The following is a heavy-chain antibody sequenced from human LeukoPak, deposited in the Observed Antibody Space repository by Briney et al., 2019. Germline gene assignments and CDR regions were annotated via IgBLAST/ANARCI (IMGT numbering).Heavy chain of an antibody. D-gene: IGHD3-9*01. CDR2: ISWNSGSI. Sequence: GRSLRLSCAASGFTFDDYAMHWVRQAPGKGLEWVSGISWNSGSIGYADSVKGRFTISRDNAKNSLYLQMNSLRAEDTALYYCAKDQTDYDILTGYYDYWGQGTLVTVSS. CDR1: GFTFDDYA. CDR3: AKDQTDYDILTGYYDY. V-gene: IGHV3-9*01. J-gene: IGHJ4*02.